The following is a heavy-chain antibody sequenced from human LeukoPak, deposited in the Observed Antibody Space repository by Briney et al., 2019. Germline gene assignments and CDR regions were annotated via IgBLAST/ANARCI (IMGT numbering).Heavy chain of an antibody. D-gene: IGHD3-10*01. V-gene: IGHV4-39*07. CDR2: IYYSGST. Sequence: SETLSLTCTVSGGSISSSSYYWGWIRQPPGKGLEWIGSIYYSGSTYYNPSLKSRVTISVDTSKNQFSLKLSSVTAADTAVYYCARGGPGRENWFDPWGQGTLVTVSS. CDR3: ARGGPGRENWFDP. CDR1: GGSISSSSYY. J-gene: IGHJ5*02.